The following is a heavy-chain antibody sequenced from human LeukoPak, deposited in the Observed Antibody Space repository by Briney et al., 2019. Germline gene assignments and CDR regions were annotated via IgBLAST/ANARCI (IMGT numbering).Heavy chain of an antibody. D-gene: IGHD1-26*01. CDR2: IYYSGST. CDR1: GGSISSYY. J-gene: IGHJ6*03. CDR3: ARTPDPTFSGSYFHYYMDV. Sequence: SETLSLTCTVSGGSISSYYWSWIRQPPGKGLEWIGYIYYSGSTNYNPSLKSRVTISVDTSKNQFSLKLSSVTAADTAVYYCARTPDPTFSGSYFHYYMDVWGKGTTVTVSS. V-gene: IGHV4-59*12.